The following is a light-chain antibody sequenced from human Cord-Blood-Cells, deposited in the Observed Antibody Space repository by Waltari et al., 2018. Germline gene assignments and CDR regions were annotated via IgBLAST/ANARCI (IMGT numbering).Light chain of an antibody. V-gene: IGLV3-25*03. Sequence: SYELTQPPSVSVSPGQTARITCSGDALPKQYAYWYQQKPGQAPVLVINNDSERPSGIPERFSGSSSGTTVTLTISGGQAEDEADYYCQSADSSGTYWVFGGGTKLTVL. CDR1: ALPKQY. CDR2: NDS. CDR3: QSADSSGTYWV. J-gene: IGLJ3*02.